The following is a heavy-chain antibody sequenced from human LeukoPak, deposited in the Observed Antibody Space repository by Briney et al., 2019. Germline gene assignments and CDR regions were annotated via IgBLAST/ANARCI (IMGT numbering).Heavy chain of an antibody. D-gene: IGHD5-18*01. Sequence: PSETLSLTCTVSGGSISSSSYYWGWIRQPPGKGLEWIGSIYYSGSTYYNPSLKSRVTISVDTSKNQFSLKLSSVTAADTAVYYCARERYGYSYGHYMDVWGKGTTVTISS. CDR3: ARERYGYSYGHYMDV. CDR1: GGSISSSSYY. V-gene: IGHV4-39*07. CDR2: IYYSGST. J-gene: IGHJ6*03.